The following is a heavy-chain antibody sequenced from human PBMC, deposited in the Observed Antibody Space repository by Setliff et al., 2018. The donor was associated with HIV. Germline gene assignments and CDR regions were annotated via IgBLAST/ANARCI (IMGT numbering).Heavy chain of an antibody. CDR1: GGSISSYY. CDR2: IYTSGST. Sequence: SETLSLTCTVSGGSISSYYWSWIRQPAGKGLEWIGRIYTSGSTKYNPSLKSRLTMSVDSSGNQFSLTLTSVTAADTAVYYCARRTTYVDTAMYDYWGQGTLVTVSS. J-gene: IGHJ4*02. D-gene: IGHD5-18*01. V-gene: IGHV4-4*07. CDR3: ARRTTYVDTAMYDY.